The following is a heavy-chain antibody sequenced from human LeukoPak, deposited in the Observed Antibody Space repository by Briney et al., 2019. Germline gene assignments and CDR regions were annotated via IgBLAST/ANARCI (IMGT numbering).Heavy chain of an antibody. J-gene: IGHJ4*02. Sequence: GGSLRLSCAAPGFTFDDYGMSWVRQAPGKGLEWVSGINWNGGSTGYADSVEGRFTISRDNAKNSLYLQMNSLRAEDTALYYCARGGVPAAPIDYWGQGTLVTVSS. CDR2: INWNGGST. D-gene: IGHD2-2*01. CDR3: ARGGVPAAPIDY. V-gene: IGHV3-20*04. CDR1: GFTFDDYG.